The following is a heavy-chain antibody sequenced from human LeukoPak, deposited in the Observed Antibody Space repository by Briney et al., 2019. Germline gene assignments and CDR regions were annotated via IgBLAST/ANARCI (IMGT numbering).Heavy chain of an antibody. CDR1: GFTLSNYG. D-gene: IGHD3-22*01. J-gene: IGHJ4*02. V-gene: IGHV3-23*01. CDR3: AKRGVVIRVILVGFHKEANYFDS. CDR2: ISDSGGRT. Sequence: GSLRLSCAVSGFTLSNYGMSWVRQAPGKGLEWVAGISDSGGRTNYADSVKGRFSISRDNPKNTLYLQMNSLRAEDTAVYFCAKRGVVIRVILVGFHKEANYFDSWGQGALVTVSS.